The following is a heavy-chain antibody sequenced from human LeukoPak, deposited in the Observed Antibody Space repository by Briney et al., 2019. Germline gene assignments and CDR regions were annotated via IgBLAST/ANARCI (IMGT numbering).Heavy chain of an antibody. D-gene: IGHD3-22*01. J-gene: IGHJ3*02. CDR2: IYYSGTK. Sequence: SETLSLTCTVSAGSMRSHYWSWIRQPPGKGLEWMGFIYYSGTKRYQPSLQSRVTISADTSKNQFSLKLTSVTAADTAVYYCARLLDNDSSGDPDTFDMWGQGTMVTVSS. V-gene: IGHV4-59*11. CDR1: AGSMRSHY. CDR3: ARLLDNDSSGDPDTFDM.